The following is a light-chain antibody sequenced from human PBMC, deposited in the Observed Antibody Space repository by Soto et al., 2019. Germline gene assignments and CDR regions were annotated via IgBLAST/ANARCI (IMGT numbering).Light chain of an antibody. J-gene: IGKJ1*01. CDR1: QSITSW. V-gene: IGKV1-5*03. CDR2: EAS. CDR3: QQYNSPWT. Sequence: DIQMTQSPSCLSASVGDRVTIACRASQSITSWLAWYQQKPGKAPKLLIYEASILKSGVPSRCSGGGSGTEFTLTISSLQPDDFATYYCQQYNSPWTFGQGTKVDIK.